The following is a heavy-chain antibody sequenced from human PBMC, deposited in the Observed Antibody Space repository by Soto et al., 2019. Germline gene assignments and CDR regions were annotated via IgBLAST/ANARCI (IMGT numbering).Heavy chain of an antibody. Sequence: PSETLSLTCTVSGVSISGYYWSWIRQPPGKGLEWIGYMYNTGSTVYNPSFKSRVTISVDTSNKNFSLKLASVTAADTAVYYCARAPYSSGWPDSWGQGTLVTVSS. D-gene: IGHD6-19*01. V-gene: IGHV4-59*01. CDR2: MYNTGST. CDR1: GVSISGYY. CDR3: ARAPYSSGWPDS. J-gene: IGHJ4*02.